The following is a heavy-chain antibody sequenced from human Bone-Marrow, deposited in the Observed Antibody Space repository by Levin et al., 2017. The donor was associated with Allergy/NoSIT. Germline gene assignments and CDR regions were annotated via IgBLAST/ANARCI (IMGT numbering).Heavy chain of an antibody. D-gene: IGHD2-15*01. Sequence: PGGSLRLSCKASGYTFTSYGISWVRQAPGQGLEWMGWISAYNGNTNYAQKLQGRVTMTTDTSTSTAYMELRSLRSDDTAVYYCARDPFFYCSGGSCYPVEYYGMDVWGQGTTVTVSS. CDR3: ARDPFFYCSGGSCYPVEYYGMDV. CDR2: ISAYNGNT. J-gene: IGHJ6*02. CDR1: GYTFTSYG. V-gene: IGHV1-18*01.